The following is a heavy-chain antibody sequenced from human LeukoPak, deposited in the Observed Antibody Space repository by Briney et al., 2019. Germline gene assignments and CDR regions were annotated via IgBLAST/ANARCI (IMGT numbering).Heavy chain of an antibody. D-gene: IGHD3-10*01. J-gene: IGHJ5*02. V-gene: IGHV4-59*01. Sequence: SETLSLTCTVSGVSISGDYWSWIRQPPGKGLERMGQISYIGITNYKPSLKSRVTISTDTSKNQVSLKLQSVTAADTAVSYCARDSPRGHIGDPWGQGTLVTVSS. CDR3: ARDSPRGHIGDP. CDR1: GVSISGDY. CDR2: ISYIGIT.